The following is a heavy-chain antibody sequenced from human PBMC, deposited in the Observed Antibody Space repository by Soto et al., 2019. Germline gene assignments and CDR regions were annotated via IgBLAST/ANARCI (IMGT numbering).Heavy chain of an antibody. V-gene: IGHV3-48*01. J-gene: IGHJ5*02. CDR1: GFTFSSYS. CDR2: ISSSSSTI. D-gene: IGHD3-22*01. CDR3: ARERVKFDP. Sequence: ESGGGLVQPGGSLRLSCAASGFTFSSYSMNWVRQAPGKGLEWVSYISSSSSTIYYADSVKGRFTISRDNAKNSLYLQMNSLXAEDTAVYYCARERVKFDPWGQGTLVTVSS.